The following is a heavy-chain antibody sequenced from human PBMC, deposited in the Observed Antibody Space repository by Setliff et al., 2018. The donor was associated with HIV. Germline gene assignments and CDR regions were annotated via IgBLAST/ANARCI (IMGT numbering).Heavy chain of an antibody. V-gene: IGHV4-38-2*01. CDR1: GYSISSGYY. D-gene: IGHD5-12*01. Sequence: SETLSLTCAVSGYSISSGYYWGWIRQPPGKGLEWIGGIYHSGNTYYNPSLKSRVTISVDTSKNQFSLKLTSVTAADTAVYYCARRGAYGYDYFDYWGPGILVTVSS. J-gene: IGHJ4*02. CDR3: ARRGAYGYDYFDY. CDR2: IYHSGNT.